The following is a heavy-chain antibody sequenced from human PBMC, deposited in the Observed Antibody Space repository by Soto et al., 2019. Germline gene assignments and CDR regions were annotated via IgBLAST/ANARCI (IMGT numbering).Heavy chain of an antibody. V-gene: IGHV1-69*13. CDR2: IIPIFGTA. J-gene: IGHJ4*01. Sequence: ASVKVSCKASGGTFSSYAISWVRQAPGQGLEWMGGIIPIFGTANYAQKFQGRVTITADESTSTAYMELSSLRSEDTAVYYCASRGYAADYYDSSGYYFDYWGHGTLVTVSS. CDR3: ASRGYAADYYDSSGYYFDY. D-gene: IGHD3-22*01. CDR1: GGTFSSYA.